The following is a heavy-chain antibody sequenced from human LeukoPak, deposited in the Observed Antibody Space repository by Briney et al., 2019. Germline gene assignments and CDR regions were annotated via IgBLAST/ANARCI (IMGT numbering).Heavy chain of an antibody. V-gene: IGHV1-8*01. D-gene: IGHD5-18*01. Sequence: GASVKVSCKASGYTFTSYDINWVRQATGQGLEWMGWMNPNSGNTGYAQKFQGRVTMTRNTSISTAYMELSSLRSEDTAVYYCARGSSGYSYGYPYYYYYMDVWGKGTTVTISS. CDR1: GYTFTSYD. CDR3: ARGSSGYSYGYPYYYYYMDV. J-gene: IGHJ6*03. CDR2: MNPNSGNT.